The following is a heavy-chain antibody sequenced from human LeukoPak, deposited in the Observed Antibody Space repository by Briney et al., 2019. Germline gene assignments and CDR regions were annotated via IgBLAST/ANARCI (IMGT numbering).Heavy chain of an antibody. D-gene: IGHD4-23*01. CDR1: GGSISSYY. J-gene: IGHJ4*02. Sequence: PSETLSLTCTVSGGSISSYYWNWIRQPPGQGLEWIGYISNSGITKYNPSLKSRVTISLETSKNQFSLRLTSVTAADTAVYYCAKASVTTAVLFDSWGQGTQVAVS. CDR3: AKASVTTAVLFDS. CDR2: ISNSGIT. V-gene: IGHV4-59*01.